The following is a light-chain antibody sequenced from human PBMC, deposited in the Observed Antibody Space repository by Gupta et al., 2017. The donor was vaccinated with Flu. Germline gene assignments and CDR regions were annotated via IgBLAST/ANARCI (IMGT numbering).Light chain of an antibody. J-gene: IGLJ3*02. CDR3: SAWDDSLNGRV. CDR1: SSNIRSNP. V-gene: IGLV1-44*01. Sequence: QPVLTQPPSASGTPGQRVAIPCPGLSSNIRSNPVNWYQQLPGTAPKLLIYSNNQRPAGVPDRFAGSKSGTSASLAISGLQSEDDAYYYCSAWDDSLNGRVFGGGTKLTVL. CDR2: SNN.